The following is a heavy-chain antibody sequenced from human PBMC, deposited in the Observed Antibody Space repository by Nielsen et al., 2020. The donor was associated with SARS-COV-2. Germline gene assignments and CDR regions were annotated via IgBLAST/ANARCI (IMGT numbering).Heavy chain of an antibody. D-gene: IGHD3-22*01. CDR1: GYTFASSD. J-gene: IGHJ4*02. CDR3: ARSLFYYDSSGYYPDY. CDR2: MNPNSGDT. Sequence: ASVKVSCKASGYTFASSDINWVRQVTGQGLEWMGWMNPNSGDTGYAQKFQGRVSMTRDVSISTAYLELSSLRSEDTAVYYCARSLFYYDSSGYYPDYWGQGTLVTVSS. V-gene: IGHV1-8*01.